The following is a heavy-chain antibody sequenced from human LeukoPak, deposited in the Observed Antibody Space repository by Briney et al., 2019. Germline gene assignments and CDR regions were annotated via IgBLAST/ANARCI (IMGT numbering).Heavy chain of an antibody. J-gene: IGHJ4*02. D-gene: IGHD1-1*01. CDR3: TREWPSTGYFDY. CDR2: INPNSGGT. Sequence: SSVKVSCKASGYTFTGYYMHWVRQAPGQGLEWMGWINPNSGGTNYAQKFQGRVTMTRDMSTSTDFMELTSLRPEDTAVYFCTREWPSTGYFDYWGQGTLVTVSS. V-gene: IGHV1-2*02. CDR1: GYTFTGYY.